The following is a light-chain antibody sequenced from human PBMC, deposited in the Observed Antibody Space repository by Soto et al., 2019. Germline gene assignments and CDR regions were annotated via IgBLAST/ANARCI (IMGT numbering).Light chain of an antibody. J-gene: IGKJ1*01. Sequence: EIVLTQSPATLSFSLWERATLSCWASQSVSSSYLAWYQHKPGQAPRLLIYGASSRATGIPDRFSGSGSGTEFTLTISSLQPDDFATYYCQQYNSYSWTFGQGTKVDI. CDR2: GAS. V-gene: IGKV3-20*01. CDR1: QSVSSSY. CDR3: QQYNSYSWT.